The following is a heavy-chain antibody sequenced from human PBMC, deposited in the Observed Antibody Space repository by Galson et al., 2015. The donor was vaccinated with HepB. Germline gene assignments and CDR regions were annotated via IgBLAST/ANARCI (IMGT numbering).Heavy chain of an antibody. D-gene: IGHD6-19*01. J-gene: IGHJ2*01. V-gene: IGHV3-48*02. CDR3: AREGFSSGWRYWHFDL. CDR2: IGYSSSSI. Sequence: SLRLSCAASGFIFHNYGMHWVRQAPGKGLEWVSYIGYSSSSIYHADSVKGRFTISRDNAKNSLYLHMNSLTDEDTGVYYCAREGFSSGWRYWHFDLWGRGTLVTVSS. CDR1: GFIFHNYG.